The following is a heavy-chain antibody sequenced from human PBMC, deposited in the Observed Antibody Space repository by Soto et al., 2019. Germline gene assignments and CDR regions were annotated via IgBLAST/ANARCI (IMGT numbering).Heavy chain of an antibody. J-gene: IGHJ6*02. CDR3: ARDDYGDYTPVYYYYGMDV. Sequence: ASVKVSCKASGYTFTSYGISWVRQAPGQGLEWMGWISAYNGNTNYAQKLQGRVTMTTDTSTSTAYMELRSLRSDDTAVYYCARDDYGDYTPVYYYYGMDVWGQGTTVTVSS. V-gene: IGHV1-18*01. CDR1: GYTFTSYG. CDR2: ISAYNGNT. D-gene: IGHD4-17*01.